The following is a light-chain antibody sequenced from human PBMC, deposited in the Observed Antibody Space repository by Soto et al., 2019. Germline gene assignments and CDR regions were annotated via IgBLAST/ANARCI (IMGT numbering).Light chain of an antibody. V-gene: IGKV1-5*03. Sequence: DIQMTQSPSTLSGSVGDRVTITCLASQTISSWLAWYQQKPGKAPKLLIYKASTLKSGVPSRFSGSGSGTEFTLTISSLQPDDVATYYCQHYNSYSEAFGQGTKVDIK. CDR3: QHYNSYSEA. CDR1: QTISSW. CDR2: KAS. J-gene: IGKJ1*01.